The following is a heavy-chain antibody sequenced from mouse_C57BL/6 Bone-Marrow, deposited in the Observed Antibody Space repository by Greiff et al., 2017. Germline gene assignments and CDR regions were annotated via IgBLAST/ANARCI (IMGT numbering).Heavy chain of an antibody. V-gene: IGHV1-82*01. CDR2: IYPGDGDT. CDR3: ARWDSSGYERVFDY. D-gene: IGHD3-2*02. CDR1: GYAFSSSW. Sequence: LVEPGASVKISCKASGYAFSSSWMNWVKQRPGKGLEWLGRIYPGDGDTNYNGKFKGKATLTADKSSSTAYMQLSSLTSEDSAVYFCARWDSSGYERVFDYWGQGTTLTVSS. J-gene: IGHJ2*01.